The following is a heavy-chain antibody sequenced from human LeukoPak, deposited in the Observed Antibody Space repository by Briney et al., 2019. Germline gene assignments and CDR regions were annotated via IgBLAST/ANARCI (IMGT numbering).Heavy chain of an antibody. CDR3: ARILTSGSYYVDY. CDR1: GYSFTGYH. J-gene: IGHJ4*02. V-gene: IGHV1-2*06. CDR2: INPNSGGT. D-gene: IGHD1-26*01. Sequence: ASVKVSCKASGYSFTGYHMHWVRQAPGQGLEWMGRINPNSGGTNYAQKFQGRVTMTRDTSISTAYMELSRLRSDDTAVYYCARILTSGSYYVDYWGQGTLVTVSS.